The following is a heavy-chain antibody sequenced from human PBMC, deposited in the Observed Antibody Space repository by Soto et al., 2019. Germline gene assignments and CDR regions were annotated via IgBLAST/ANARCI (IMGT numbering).Heavy chain of an antibody. Sequence: EVPLVESGGGLVQPGRSLRLSCAASGFTFDDYAMHWVRQAPGKGLEWISGISWDSGTLGYADSVKGRFIISRDDAKNSLYLQMNSLRGEDTALYYCAQGRYPTMARPLDQWGQGTLVTVSS. CDR1: GFTFDDYA. V-gene: IGHV3-9*01. J-gene: IGHJ5*02. CDR3: AQGRYPTMARPLDQ. D-gene: IGHD1-1*01. CDR2: ISWDSGTL.